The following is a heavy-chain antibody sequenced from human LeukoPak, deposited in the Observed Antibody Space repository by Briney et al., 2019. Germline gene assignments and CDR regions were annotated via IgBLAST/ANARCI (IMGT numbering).Heavy chain of an antibody. CDR1: GGSISSYF. J-gene: IGHJ3*02. CDR3: ARNLVGYYDSSGYYSGTSDI. CDR2: IYSSGSS. V-gene: IGHV4-59*01. D-gene: IGHD3-22*01. Sequence: SETLSLTCTVSGGSISSYFWSWIRQPPGKGLECIAYIYSSGSSNYNPSLKSRVTISVDTSKNQFSLRLSSVTAADTAMYYCARNLVGYYDSSGYYSGTSDIWGQGTMVTVSS.